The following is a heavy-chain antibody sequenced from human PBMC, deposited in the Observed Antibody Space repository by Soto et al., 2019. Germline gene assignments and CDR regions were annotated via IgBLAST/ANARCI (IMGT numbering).Heavy chain of an antibody. D-gene: IGHD1-1*01. CDR1: GGSISTYY. V-gene: IGHV4-59*01. Sequence: QVQLQESGPGLLKPSETLSLTCTVSGGSISTYYWSWIRQPPGKGLEWIGYTYNSGTTNYNPSLKSRVTISVDTSKNQFFLKLSSVTAADTAVYYCARDGTGRAVQYWGQGTLVTVSS. CDR2: TYNSGTT. CDR3: ARDGTGRAVQY. J-gene: IGHJ4*02.